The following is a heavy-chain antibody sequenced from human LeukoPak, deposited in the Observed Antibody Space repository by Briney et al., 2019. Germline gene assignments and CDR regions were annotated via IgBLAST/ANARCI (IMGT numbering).Heavy chain of an antibody. V-gene: IGHV3-23*01. CDR2: IYGSGGST. CDR3: AKAPVTTWSAFDY. J-gene: IGHJ4*02. Sequence: GGSLRLSCAASGFTFSDYYMSWIRQAPGKGLEWVSAIYGSGGSTYYADSVKGRFTISRDNSRNTVYLQMNSLRAEDTAVYYCAKAPVTTWSAFDYWGQGTLVTVSS. CDR1: GFTFSDYY. D-gene: IGHD4-17*01.